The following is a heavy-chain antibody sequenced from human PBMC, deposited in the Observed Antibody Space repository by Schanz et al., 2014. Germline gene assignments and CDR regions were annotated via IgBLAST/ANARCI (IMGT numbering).Heavy chain of an antibody. CDR3: ARGDPVAGLDY. CDR2: IGDDGADK. Sequence: VQLVESGGGLVQPGGSVRLSCGASGFSFSTHWMAWVRQAPGKGLEWVANIGDDGADKYYLDSVRGRFTISRDNAKNSLYLQMNSLRAEDTAVYYCARGDPVAGLDYWGRGTLVTVSS. J-gene: IGHJ4*02. V-gene: IGHV3-7*01. CDR1: GFSFSTHW.